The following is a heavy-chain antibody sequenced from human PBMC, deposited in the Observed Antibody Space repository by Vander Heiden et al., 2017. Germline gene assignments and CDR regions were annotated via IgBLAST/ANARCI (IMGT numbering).Heavy chain of an antibody. CDR2: AYHSGST. D-gene: IGHD5-12*01. V-gene: IGHV4-59*01. CDR3: ATSSSGASYTGYHN. CDR1: ADSISNYY. Sequence: QLQESGPRLVKPSETLSLTCTVSADSISNYYWSWIRHSPGKGLEWIDFAYHSGSTNYNPSLKGRVTLSVDTSKNQFSMRLTSVTAADTAVYYCATSSSGASYTGYHNWGRGIQVIVSS. J-gene: IGHJ4*02.